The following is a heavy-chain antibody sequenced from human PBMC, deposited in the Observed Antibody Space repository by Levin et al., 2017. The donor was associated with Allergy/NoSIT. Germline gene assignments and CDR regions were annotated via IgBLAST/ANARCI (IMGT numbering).Heavy chain of an antibody. Sequence: GGSLRLSCAASGFTFSDFGMHWVRQAPGKGLEWVTVISYDGNNKYYGDSVKGRFTISRDNSKNTLYLQMNSLRPEDTAVYYCAKDRRWGSRYGDGYYFDYWGQGTLVTVSS. CDR1: GFTFSDFG. D-gene: IGHD5-18*01. V-gene: IGHV3-30*18. J-gene: IGHJ4*02. CDR2: ISYDGNNK. CDR3: AKDRRWGSRYGDGYYFDY.